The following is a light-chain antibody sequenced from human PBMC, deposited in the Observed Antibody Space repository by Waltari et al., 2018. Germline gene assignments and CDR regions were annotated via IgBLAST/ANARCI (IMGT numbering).Light chain of an antibody. Sequence: SYELTQPPSVSVSPGQTASITCPGADVGDTYACWYQQKPGQSPVLVIYQDSKRPPGIPERFSGSNSGNTATLTISGTQAMDEADYYCQAWDSSTNVVFGGGTKLTVL. CDR1: DVGDTY. J-gene: IGLJ2*01. V-gene: IGLV3-1*01. CDR2: QDS. CDR3: QAWDSSTNVV.